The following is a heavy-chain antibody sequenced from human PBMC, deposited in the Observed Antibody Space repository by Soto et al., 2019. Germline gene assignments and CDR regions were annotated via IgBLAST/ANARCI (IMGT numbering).Heavy chain of an antibody. CDR2: IHHRGST. D-gene: IGHD2-2*01. CDR3: ARVRQGCSSTSCYFDP. CDR1: GGAIISNNC. V-gene: IGHV4-4*02. J-gene: IGHJ5*02. Sequence: SETLSLTCAVSGGAIISNNCLNWFRHPPGKGLEWIGEIHHRGSTNYNPSLKSRVTISVDKSKNQFSLKLNFVNAADTAAYYCARVRQGCSSTSCYFDPWGQGTLVTVSS.